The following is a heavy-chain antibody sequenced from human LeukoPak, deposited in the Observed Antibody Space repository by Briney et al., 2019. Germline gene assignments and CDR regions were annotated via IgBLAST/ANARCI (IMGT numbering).Heavy chain of an antibody. CDR1: GYSFTSYW. CDR2: IYPGDSDT. D-gene: IGHD5-12*01. V-gene: IGHV5-51*01. J-gene: IGHJ4*02. Sequence: TGESLKISCKGSGYSFTSYWIGWVRQMPGKGLEWMGIIYPGDSDTRYSPSFQGQVTISADKSISTAYLQWSSLKASDTAMYYCARVANSGYDWRDYFDYWGQGTLVTVSS. CDR3: ARVANSGYDWRDYFDY.